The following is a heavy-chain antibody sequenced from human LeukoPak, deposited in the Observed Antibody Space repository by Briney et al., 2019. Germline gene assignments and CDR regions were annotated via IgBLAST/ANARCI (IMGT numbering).Heavy chain of an antibody. CDR3: AKSGGTYGFPEDPSHI. Sequence: GASVKVSCKASGGTFSSYAISWVRQAPGQGLEWMGRIIPIFGTANYAQKFQGRVAITTDESTSTAYMELSSLRSEDTAVYYCAKSGGTYGFPEDPSHIWGQGTMVAVSS. D-gene: IGHD3-10*01. CDR1: GGTFSSYA. J-gene: IGHJ3*02. CDR2: IIPIFGTA. V-gene: IGHV1-69*05.